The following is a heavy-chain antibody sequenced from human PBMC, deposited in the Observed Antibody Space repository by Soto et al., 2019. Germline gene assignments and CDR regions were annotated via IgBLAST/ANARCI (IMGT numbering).Heavy chain of an antibody. CDR2: LYSGGST. V-gene: IGHV3-53*02. D-gene: IGHD2-21*02. Sequence: EVQLVETGGGFIQPGESLRLSCAASAFSVSSNYMTWVRQAPGKGLEWVSILYSGGSTNYADSVRGRFTISRDHSKNTLFLQMNSLRAEDTAVYYCAGWPYCGGDCYRFDYWGQGTLVTVSS. J-gene: IGHJ4*02. CDR3: AGWPYCGGDCYRFDY. CDR1: AFSVSSNY.